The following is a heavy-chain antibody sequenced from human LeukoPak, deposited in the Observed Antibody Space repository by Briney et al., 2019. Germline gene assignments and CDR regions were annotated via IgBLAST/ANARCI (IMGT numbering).Heavy chain of an antibody. J-gene: IGHJ4*02. CDR1: GFTFSSYS. CDR3: AKDIAAAGTVY. Sequence: GGSLRLSCAASGFTFSSYSMNWVRQAPGKGLEWVSYISSSSSTIYYADSVKGRFTISRDNSKNTLYLQMNSLRAEDTAVYYCAKDIAAAGTVYWGQGTLVTVSS. D-gene: IGHD6-13*01. V-gene: IGHV3-48*01. CDR2: ISSSSSTI.